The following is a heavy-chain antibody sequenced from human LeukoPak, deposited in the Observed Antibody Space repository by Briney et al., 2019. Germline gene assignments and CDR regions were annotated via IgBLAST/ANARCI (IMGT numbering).Heavy chain of an antibody. CDR1: GFTVSSNY. J-gene: IGHJ4*02. V-gene: IGHV3-7*01. CDR2: IKQDGSEK. CDR3: AAAMGDY. D-gene: IGHD2-2*01. Sequence: PGGSLRLSCAASGFTVSSNYMSWVRQAPGKGLEWVANIKQDGSEKYYVDSVKGRFTISRDNAKNSLYLQMNSLRAEDTAVYYCAAAMGDYWGQGTLVTVSS.